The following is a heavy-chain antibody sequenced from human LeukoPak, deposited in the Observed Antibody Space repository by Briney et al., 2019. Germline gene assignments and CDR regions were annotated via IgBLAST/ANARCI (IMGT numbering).Heavy chain of an antibody. CDR3: ARDREYSYGYRYYFDY. D-gene: IGHD5-18*01. V-gene: IGHV3-30*03. J-gene: IGHJ4*02. CDR1: GFTFSSYG. Sequence: GGSLRLSCAASGFTFSSYGMHWVRQAPGKGLEWVAVISDDGSNKYYVDSVKGRFTISRDNSKNTPYLQMNSLRAEDTAVYYCARDREYSYGYRYYFDYWGQGTLVTVSS. CDR2: ISDDGSNK.